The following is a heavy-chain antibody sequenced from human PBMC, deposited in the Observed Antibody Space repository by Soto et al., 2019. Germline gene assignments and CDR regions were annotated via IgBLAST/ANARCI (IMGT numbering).Heavy chain of an antibody. D-gene: IGHD3-10*02. CDR3: AREVVSKKDYVDAFDI. J-gene: IGHJ3*02. CDR2: IYSGGST. V-gene: IGHV3-66*01. Sequence: GGSLRLSCAASGFTVSSNYMSWVRQAPGKGLEWVSVIYSGGSTYYADSVKGRFTISRDNSKNTLYLQMNSLRAEDTAVYYCAREVVSKKDYVDAFDIWGQGTMVTVSS. CDR1: GFTVSSNY.